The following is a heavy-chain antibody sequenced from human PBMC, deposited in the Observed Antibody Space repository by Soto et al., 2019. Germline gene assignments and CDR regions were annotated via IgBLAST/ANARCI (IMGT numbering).Heavy chain of an antibody. CDR3: ARQVGYPGAFDI. CDR1: GGTFSSYA. CDR2: IIPIFGTA. V-gene: IGHV1-69*13. Sequence: SVKVSCKASGGTFSSYAISWVRQAPGQGLEWMGGIIPIFGTANYAQKFQGRVTITADESTSTAYMELSSLRSEDTAVYYCARQVGYPGAFDIWGQGTMVTVSS. J-gene: IGHJ3*02. D-gene: IGHD6-13*01.